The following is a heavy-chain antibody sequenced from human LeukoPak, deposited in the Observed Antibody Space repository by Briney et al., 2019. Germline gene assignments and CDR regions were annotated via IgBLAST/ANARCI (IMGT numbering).Heavy chain of an antibody. CDR2: IYSSGSN. CDR3: ARDRGYSYGPYYFDY. V-gene: IGHV4-4*07. Sequence: SETLSLTCTVSGASISSYYWNWIRQPAGKGLEWIGRIYSSGSNNYNPSLKSRVTMSVDTSKNQFSLKLRSVTAADTAVYYCARDRGYSYGPYYFDYWGQGTLVTVSS. CDR1: GASISSYY. J-gene: IGHJ4*02. D-gene: IGHD5-18*01.